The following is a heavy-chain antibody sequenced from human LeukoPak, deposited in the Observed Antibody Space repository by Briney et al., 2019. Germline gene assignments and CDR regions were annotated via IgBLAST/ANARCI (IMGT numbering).Heavy chain of an antibody. CDR2: ISYDGSNK. CDR3: ATEGQRVHPFYDFWTGFFY. D-gene: IGHD3-3*01. Sequence: GGSLRLSCAASGFTFSSYAMHWVRQAPGKGLEWVAVISYDGSNKYYADSVKGRFTISRDNSKNTLYLQMNSLRAEDTAVYYCATEGQRVHPFYDFWTGFFYWGQGALVTVSP. J-gene: IGHJ4*02. CDR1: GFTFSSYA. V-gene: IGHV3-30-3*01.